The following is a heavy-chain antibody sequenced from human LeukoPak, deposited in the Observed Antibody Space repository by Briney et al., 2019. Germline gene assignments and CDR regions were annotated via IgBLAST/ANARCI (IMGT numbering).Heavy chain of an antibody. D-gene: IGHD3-22*01. V-gene: IGHV3-48*02. CDR1: RLNLSSSS. CDR2: ISRRSSTI. CDR3: AREMAHYFDSSGYSF. J-gene: IGHJ4*02. Sequence: ESRRLSCPPSRLNLSSSSMNCVSQAPGKGLGWVSYISRRSSTIVYAESVKGRFTIARDNAKNALYLQMNSLRDEDTAVYYCAREMAHYFDSSGYSFWGQGTLVTVPS.